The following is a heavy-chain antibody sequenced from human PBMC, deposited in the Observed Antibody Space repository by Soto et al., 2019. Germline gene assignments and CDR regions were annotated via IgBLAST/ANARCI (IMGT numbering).Heavy chain of an antibody. D-gene: IGHD3-3*01. J-gene: IGHJ6*02. CDR1: GGSISSYY. CDR3: ARDAAPYYDFWSGEDYYGMDV. V-gene: IGHV4-59*01. CDR2: IYYSGST. Sequence: SETLSLTCTVSGGSISSYYWSWIRQPPGKGLEWIGYIYYSGSTNYNPSLKSRVTISVDTSKNQFSLKLSSVTAADTAVYYCARDAAPYYDFWSGEDYYGMDVWGQGTTVTVSS.